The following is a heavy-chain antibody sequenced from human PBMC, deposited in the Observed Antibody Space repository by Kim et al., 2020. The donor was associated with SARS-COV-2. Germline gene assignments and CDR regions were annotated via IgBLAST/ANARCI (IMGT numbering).Heavy chain of an antibody. CDR3: ARDRRYCSSTSCYYYYYYGMDV. V-gene: IGHV3-21*01. J-gene: IGHJ6*02. CDR1: GFTFSSYS. Sequence: GGSLRLSCAASGFTFSSYSMNWVRQAPGKGLEWVSSISSSSSYIYYADSVKGRFTISRDNAKNSLYLQMNSLRAEDTAVYYCARDRRYCSSTSCYYYYYYGMDVWGQGTTVTVSS. CDR2: ISSSSSYI. D-gene: IGHD2-2*01.